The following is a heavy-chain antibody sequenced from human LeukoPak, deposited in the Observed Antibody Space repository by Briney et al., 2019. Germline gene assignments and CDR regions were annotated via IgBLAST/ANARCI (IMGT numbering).Heavy chain of an antibody. CDR1: GFNLTTDS. J-gene: IGHJ4*02. CDR2: IRPNTGVV. CDR3: ASDFWIVPHDY. Sequence: GGCLRLSCVPSGFNLTTDSFNWVRQAPGKGLEWISYIRPNTGVVYYADSVEGRFSISRDDSKNTVYLQMNSLRAEDTAVYYCASDFWIVPHDYWGQGTLVTVSS. D-gene: IGHD3-3*01. V-gene: IGHV3-48*01.